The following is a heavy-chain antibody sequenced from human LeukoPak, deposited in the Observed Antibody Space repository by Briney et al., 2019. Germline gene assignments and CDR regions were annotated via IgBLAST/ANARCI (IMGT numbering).Heavy chain of an antibody. D-gene: IGHD1-26*01. CDR3: ARDWGQRGVGATLAN. Sequence: GGSLRLSCTVSGFTVSSNSMSWVRQAPGKGLEWVSFIYSDNTHYSDSVKGRFTISRDNFKNTVDLQVSGLKEEDTAVYYCARDWGQRGVGATLANWGQGTLVIVSS. CDR1: GFTVSSNS. J-gene: IGHJ4*02. CDR2: IYSDNT. V-gene: IGHV3-53*01.